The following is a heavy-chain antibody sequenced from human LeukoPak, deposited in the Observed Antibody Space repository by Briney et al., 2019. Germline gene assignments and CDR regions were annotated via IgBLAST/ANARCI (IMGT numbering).Heavy chain of an antibody. J-gene: IGHJ4*02. V-gene: IGHV4-39*01. D-gene: IGHD6-13*01. Sequence: WVRQAPGKGLEWIGSIYYSGSTYYNPSLKSRVTIFVDTSKNQFSLKLSSVTAADTAVYYCARLGGVAAYFDYWGQGTLVTVSS. CDR3: ARLGGVAAYFDY. CDR2: IYYSGST.